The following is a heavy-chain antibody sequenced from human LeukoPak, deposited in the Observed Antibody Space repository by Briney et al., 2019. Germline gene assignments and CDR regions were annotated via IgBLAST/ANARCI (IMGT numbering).Heavy chain of an antibody. J-gene: IGHJ6*03. CDR3: AKDATHDRHTAMPSYYMDV. V-gene: IGHV3-43D*04. CDR2: ISWDGGST. Sequence: GGSLRLSCAASGFTFDDYAMHWVRQAPGKGLEWVSLISWDGGSTYYADSVKGRFTISRDNSKNSLYLQMNSLRAEDTALYYCAKDATHDRHTAMPSYYMDVWGKGTTVTVSS. CDR1: GFTFDDYA. D-gene: IGHD5-18*01.